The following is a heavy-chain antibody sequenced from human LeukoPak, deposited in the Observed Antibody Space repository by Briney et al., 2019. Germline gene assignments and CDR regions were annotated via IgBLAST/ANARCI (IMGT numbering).Heavy chain of an antibody. D-gene: IGHD3-10*01. Sequence: ASVKVSCKASGYTFTSYYMHWVRQAPGQGLEWMGIINPSGGSTSYAQKFQGRVTMTRDTSTSTVYMELSSLRSGDTAVYYCARNPWGFGEFPSGYYYMDVWGKGTTVTVSS. J-gene: IGHJ6*03. CDR1: GYTFTSYY. V-gene: IGHV1-46*01. CDR2: INPSGGST. CDR3: ARNPWGFGEFPSGYYYMDV.